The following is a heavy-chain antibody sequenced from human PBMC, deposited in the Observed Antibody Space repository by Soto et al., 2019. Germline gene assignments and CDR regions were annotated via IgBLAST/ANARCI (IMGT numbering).Heavy chain of an antibody. Sequence: ASVKVSCKASGYTFTGYYMHWVRQAPGQGLEWMGWINPNSGGTNYAQKFQGWVTMTRDTSISTAYMELSRLRSDDTAVYYCARRVDIVVVVAAVPYYMDVWGKGTTVTLSS. CDR1: GYTFTGYY. D-gene: IGHD2-15*01. CDR3: ARRVDIVVVVAAVPYYMDV. J-gene: IGHJ6*03. V-gene: IGHV1-2*04. CDR2: INPNSGGT.